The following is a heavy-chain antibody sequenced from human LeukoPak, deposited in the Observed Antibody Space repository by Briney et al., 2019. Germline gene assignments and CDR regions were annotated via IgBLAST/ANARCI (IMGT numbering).Heavy chain of an antibody. CDR3: ARDLGGGSSSLFDY. J-gene: IGHJ4*02. D-gene: IGHD6-13*01. CDR2: ISCSRDSI. CDR1: GFTFFNYS. Sequence: GGALRLSCAASGFTFFNYSMNWVRQAPGKGLEGVSSISCSRDSIYYADSLKGRFTISRDNAKNSLYLQMNSLRAEDTAVYYCARDLGGGSSSLFDYWGRGTLVTVSS. V-gene: IGHV3-21*01.